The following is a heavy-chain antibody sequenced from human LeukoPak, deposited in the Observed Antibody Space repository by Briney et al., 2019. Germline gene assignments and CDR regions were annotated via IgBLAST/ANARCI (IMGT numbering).Heavy chain of an antibody. Sequence: GRSLRLSCAASGFIFSSYDMYWVRQAPGKGLEWVAVISNDGNNKQYADSVKGRFTISRDNSKNTLYLRMNSLRADDTAVYHCAKDGLMRFFDYWGQGTLVTVSS. V-gene: IGHV3-30*18. D-gene: IGHD2-8*01. CDR3: AKDGLMRFFDY. CDR1: GFIFSSYD. CDR2: ISNDGNNK. J-gene: IGHJ4*02.